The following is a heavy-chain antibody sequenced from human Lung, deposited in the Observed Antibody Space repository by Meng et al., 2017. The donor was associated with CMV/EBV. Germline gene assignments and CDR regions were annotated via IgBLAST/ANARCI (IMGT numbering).Heavy chain of an antibody. D-gene: IGHD4-17*01. CDR1: GGAFTDYD. Sequence: SGGAFTDYDLYCGRQAPGQGREGVGWVSTDKGGTTDAQKFQGRGTMTRETYTRTVFMELTGLKSDDTAVYYCARDGAKKYPTEYFQYWGQGTLVTVSS. V-gene: IGHV1-2*02. J-gene: IGHJ1*01. CDR2: VSTDKGGT. CDR3: ARDGAKKYPTEYFQY.